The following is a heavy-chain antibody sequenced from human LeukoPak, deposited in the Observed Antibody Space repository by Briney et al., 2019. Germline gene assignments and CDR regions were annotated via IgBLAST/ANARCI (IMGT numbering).Heavy chain of an antibody. CDR1: GFTFSSYG. D-gene: IGHD3-22*01. CDR2: ISSSSSYI. J-gene: IGHJ4*02. CDR3: ARLYDGSAYHADHFDY. Sequence: GGSLRLSCAASGFTFSSYGMNWVRQAPGKGLEWVSSISSSSSYIYYADSVKGRFTISRDNAKNSLYLQMNGLRAEDTAVYYCARLYDGSAYHADHFDYWGQGTLVIVSS. V-gene: IGHV3-21*01.